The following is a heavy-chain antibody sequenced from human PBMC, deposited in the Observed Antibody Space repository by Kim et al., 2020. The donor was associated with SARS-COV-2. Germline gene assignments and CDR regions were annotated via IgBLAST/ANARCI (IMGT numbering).Heavy chain of an antibody. J-gene: IGHJ6*02. D-gene: IGHD6-19*01. CDR2: ISGSGGST. Sequence: GGSLRLSCAASGFTFSSYAMSWVRQAPGKGLEWVSAISGSGGSTYYADSVKGRFTISRDNSKNTLYLQMNSLRAEDTAVYYCAKDSGGGNGWYSGQYYYYYYGMDVWGQGTTVTVSS. CDR3: AKDSGGGNGWYSGQYYYYYYGMDV. CDR1: GFTFSSYA. V-gene: IGHV3-23*01.